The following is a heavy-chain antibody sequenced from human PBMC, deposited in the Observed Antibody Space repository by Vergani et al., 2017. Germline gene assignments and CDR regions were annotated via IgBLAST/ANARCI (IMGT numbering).Heavy chain of an antibody. Sequence: QITLKESGPTLVKPTQTLTLTCTFSGFSLSTSGVGVGWIRQPPGKALEWLALIYWNDDKRYSPSLKSRLTITKDTSKNQVVLTMTNMDPVDTATYYCAHTLTYDYIWWSYRYPYFDYWGQGTLVTVSS. CDR1: GFSLSTSGVG. V-gene: IGHV2-5*01. CDR2: IYWNDDK. D-gene: IGHD3-16*02. J-gene: IGHJ4*02. CDR3: AHTLTYDYIWWSYRYPYFDY.